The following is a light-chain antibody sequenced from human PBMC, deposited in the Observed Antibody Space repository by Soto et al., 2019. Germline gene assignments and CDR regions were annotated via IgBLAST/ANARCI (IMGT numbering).Light chain of an antibody. CDR2: GAS. J-gene: IGKJ3*01. CDR1: QSVSSSY. CDR3: QQDLT. Sequence: EIVLTQSPGTLSLSPGERATLSCRASQSVSSSYLAWYQQKPGQAPRLLIYGASSRATGIPDRFSGSGSGTDFTLTISRLEPEDFAVYYCQQDLTFGPGTKVDIK. V-gene: IGKV3-20*01.